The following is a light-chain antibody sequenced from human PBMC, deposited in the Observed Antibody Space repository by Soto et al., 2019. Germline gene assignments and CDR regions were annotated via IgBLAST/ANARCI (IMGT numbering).Light chain of an antibody. J-gene: IGKJ1*01. Sequence: DIQMTQSPSTLSASMGDRVTITCRASQDIDIWLAWYQQKPGKAPKFLISRVSILESGVPSRFSGSGSGTEFTLTISSLQPDDFATYYCQQYNFYTWTFGQGTKVEIK. CDR3: QQYNFYTWT. V-gene: IGKV1-5*03. CDR2: RVS. CDR1: QDIDIW.